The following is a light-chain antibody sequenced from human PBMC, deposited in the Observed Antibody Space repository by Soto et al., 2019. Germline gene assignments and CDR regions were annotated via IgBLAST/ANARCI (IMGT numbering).Light chain of an antibody. J-gene: IGKJ2*01. Sequence: EIVLTQSPGTLSLSPGERATLSCRASEFLSSSYLVWYQQKPGQAPRLIIYAASRRATGIPDRFSGSGSATEYTLTIATLQAEDFTVYYCQQQGTFGQGTKLEIK. V-gene: IGKV3-20*01. CDR3: QQQGT. CDR2: AAS. CDR1: EFLSSSY.